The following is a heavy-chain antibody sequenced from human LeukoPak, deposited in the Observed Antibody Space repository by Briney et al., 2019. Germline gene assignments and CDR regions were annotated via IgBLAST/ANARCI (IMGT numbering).Heavy chain of an antibody. CDR1: GFTFSSYE. CDR2: ISSSGSTI. J-gene: IGHJ3*02. D-gene: IGHD4-17*01. CDR3: ARDIHGDYAWDAFDI. V-gene: IGHV3-48*03. Sequence: GGSLRLSCAASGFTFSSYEMNWVRQAPGKGLEWASYISSSGSTIYYADSVKGRFTISRDNAKNSLYLQMNSLRAEDTAVYYCARDIHGDYAWDAFDIWGQGTMVTVSS.